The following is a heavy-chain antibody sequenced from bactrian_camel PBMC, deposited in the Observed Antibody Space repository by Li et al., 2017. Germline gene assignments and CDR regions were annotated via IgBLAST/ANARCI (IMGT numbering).Heavy chain of an antibody. CDR2: IDSHGNT. CDR3: AADFYSKVGMLNGYEYNY. Sequence: QVQLVESGGGSVQAGGSLRLSCAASGYTYGSYCMGWLRQAPGKEREGVAAIDSHGNTSYANSVKGRFTISTDKAKNILYLQMNSLKPEDTAMYYCAADFYSKVGMLNGYEYNYWGQGTQVTVS. V-gene: IGHV3S55*01. D-gene: IGHD1*01. J-gene: IGHJ4*01. CDR1: GYTYGSYC.